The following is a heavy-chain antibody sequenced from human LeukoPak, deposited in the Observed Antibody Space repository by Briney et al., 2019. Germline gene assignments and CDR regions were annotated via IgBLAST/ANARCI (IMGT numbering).Heavy chain of an antibody. D-gene: IGHD1-26*01. CDR2: INPNSGGT. CDR3: ARWPRIVGATFPLDY. Sequence: GASVKVSCTASGYTFTGYYMHWVRQAPGQGLEWMGWINPNSGGTNYAQTFQGRVTMTRDTSISTAYMELSRLRSDDTAVYYCARWPRIVGATFPLDYWGQGTLVTVSS. J-gene: IGHJ4*02. CDR1: GYTFTGYY. V-gene: IGHV1-2*02.